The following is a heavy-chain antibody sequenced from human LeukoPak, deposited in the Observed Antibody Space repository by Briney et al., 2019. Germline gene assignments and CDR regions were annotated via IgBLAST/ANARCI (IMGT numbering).Heavy chain of an antibody. J-gene: IGHJ6*03. Sequence: GGSLRLSCAASGFTFSSYGMHWVRQAPGKGLEWVAVISYDGSNKCYADSVKGRFTISRDNSKNTLYLQMNSLRAEDTAVYYCAKDGGVRGPDYYYYMDVWGKGTTVTISS. V-gene: IGHV3-30*18. CDR1: GFTFSSYG. D-gene: IGHD3-10*01. CDR3: AKDGGVRGPDYYYYMDV. CDR2: ISYDGSNK.